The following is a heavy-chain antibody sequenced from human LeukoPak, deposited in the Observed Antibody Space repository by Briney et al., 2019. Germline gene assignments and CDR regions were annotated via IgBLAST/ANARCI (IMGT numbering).Heavy chain of an antibody. J-gene: IGHJ4*02. Sequence: PLETLSLTCTVSGGSISSSGYYWGWLRQPPGKGLEWIGSMYYSRSTNYNPSVKSRVTISADTSRNQFSLNLSSVTAADTAVYYCYTTSGGRPHWGQGTLVTVSS. CDR2: MYYSRST. CDR3: YTTSGGRPH. D-gene: IGHD2-2*02. V-gene: IGHV4-39*01. CDR1: GGSISSSGYY.